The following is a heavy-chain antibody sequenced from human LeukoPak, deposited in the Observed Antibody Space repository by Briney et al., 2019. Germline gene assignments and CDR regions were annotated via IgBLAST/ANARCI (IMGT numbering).Heavy chain of an antibody. J-gene: IGHJ6*04. V-gene: IGHV3-15*01. CDR1: EFTFSNAW. D-gene: IGHD3-10*01. CDR3: TTLELLWFGELLPGSIYGMDV. CDR2: IKSKTDGGTT. Sequence: GGSLRLSCAASEFTFSNAWMSWVRQAPGKGLEWVGRIKSKTDGGTTDYAAPVKGRFTISRDDSKNTLYLQMNSLKTEDTAVYYCTTLELLWFGELLPGSIYGMDVWGKGTTVTSPQ.